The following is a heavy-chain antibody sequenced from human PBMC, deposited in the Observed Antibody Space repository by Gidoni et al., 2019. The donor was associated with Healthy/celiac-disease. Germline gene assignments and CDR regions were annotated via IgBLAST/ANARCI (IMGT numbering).Heavy chain of an antibody. CDR2: KANSYAT. Sequence: KANSYATAYAASVKGRFTISRDDSKNTAYLQMNSLKTEDTAVYYCTRHDSSGVSYWGQGTLVTVSS. V-gene: IGHV3-73*01. CDR3: TRHDSSGVSY. D-gene: IGHD6-6*01. J-gene: IGHJ4*02.